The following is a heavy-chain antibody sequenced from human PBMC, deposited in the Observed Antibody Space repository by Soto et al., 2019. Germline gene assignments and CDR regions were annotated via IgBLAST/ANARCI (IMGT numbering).Heavy chain of an antibody. Sequence: QVQLVQSRGEVKKPGASVKVSCKTSGYSFTTYGISWVRQAPGQGLEWMGWISGYNGNTNYAQKLKGRLTMTTDTSTSTAYMELRSLTSDDTAVYYCAREGPAPYYYYGMDAWGKGSTVTVSS. J-gene: IGHJ6*04. CDR2: ISGYNGNT. CDR1: GYSFTTYG. V-gene: IGHV1-18*01. CDR3: AREGPAPYYYYGMDA.